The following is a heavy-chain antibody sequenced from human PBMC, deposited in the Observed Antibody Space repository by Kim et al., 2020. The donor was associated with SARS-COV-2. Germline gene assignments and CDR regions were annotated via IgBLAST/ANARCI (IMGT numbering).Heavy chain of an antibody. Sequence: GGSLRLSCAASGFTVSSNYMSWVRQAPGKGLEWVSVIYSGGSTYYADSVKGRFTISRDNSKNTLYLQMNSLRAEDTAVYYCARVRREDYGGNPGFFDHWGQGTLVTVSS. D-gene: IGHD4-17*01. CDR2: IYSGGST. CDR3: ARVRREDYGGNPGFFDH. J-gene: IGHJ4*02. CDR1: GFTVSSNY. V-gene: IGHV3-53*01.